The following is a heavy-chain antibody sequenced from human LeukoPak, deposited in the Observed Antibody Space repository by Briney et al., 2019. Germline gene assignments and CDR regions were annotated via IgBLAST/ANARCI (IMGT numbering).Heavy chain of an antibody. CDR1: GHSFASYW. CDR2: IYPGDSDT. CDR3: ARLAGNNWLDP. Sequence: GESLKISCQSSGHSFASYWIGWVRQMPGQSLVGMGIIYPGDSDTRYSPSFEGQVTISGDKSITTAYLQWTSLKASDTAMYYCARLAGNNWLDPWGQGTLVTVSS. J-gene: IGHJ5*02. V-gene: IGHV5-51*01.